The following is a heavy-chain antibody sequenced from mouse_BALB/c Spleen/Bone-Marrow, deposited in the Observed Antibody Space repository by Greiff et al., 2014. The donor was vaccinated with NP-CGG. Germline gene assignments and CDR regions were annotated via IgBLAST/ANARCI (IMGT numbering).Heavy chain of an antibody. CDR3: ARELGLRLAY. D-gene: IGHD3-1*01. CDR2: ILPGSGST. Sequence: QVQLQQSGAELMKPGASVKISCKATGYTFSSYWIEWVKQRPGHGLEWIGEILPGSGSTNYNEKFKGKATFTADTPSNTAYMQLSSLTSEDSAVYYCARELGLRLAYWGQGTLVTVSA. V-gene: IGHV1-9*01. J-gene: IGHJ3*01. CDR1: GYTFSSYW.